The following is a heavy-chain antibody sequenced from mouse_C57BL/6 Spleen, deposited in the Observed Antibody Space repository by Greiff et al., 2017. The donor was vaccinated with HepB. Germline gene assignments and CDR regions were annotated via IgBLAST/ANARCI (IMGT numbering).Heavy chain of an antibody. Sequence: EVKLVESGGGLVQPGGSLKLSCAASGFTFSDAWMDWVRQSPEKGLEWVAEIRNKANNHATYYAESVKGRFTISRDDSKSSVYLQMNSLRAEDTGIYYCTRDYDYPRSMDYWGQGTSVTVSS. CDR3: TRDYDYPRSMDY. V-gene: IGHV6-6*01. J-gene: IGHJ4*01. CDR2: IRNKANNHAT. D-gene: IGHD2-4*01. CDR1: GFTFSDAW.